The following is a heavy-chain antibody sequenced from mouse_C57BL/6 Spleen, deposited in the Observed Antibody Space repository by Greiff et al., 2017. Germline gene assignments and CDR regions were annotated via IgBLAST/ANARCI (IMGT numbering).Heavy chain of an antibody. CDR1: GYTFTSYR. CDR2: IYPSDSET. CDR3: ARTGRNGNSY. J-gene: IGHJ3*01. Sequence: VQLQQPGAELVRPGSSVKLSCKASGYTFTSYRMDWVKQRPGQGLEWIGNIYPSDSETHYNQKFKDKATLTVDKSSSTAYMQLSSLTSEDSAVYYCARTGRNGNSYWGQGTLVTVSA. D-gene: IGHD2-1*01. V-gene: IGHV1-61*01.